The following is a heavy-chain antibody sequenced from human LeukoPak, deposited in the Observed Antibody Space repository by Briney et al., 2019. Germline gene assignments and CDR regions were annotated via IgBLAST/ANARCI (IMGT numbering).Heavy chain of an antibody. CDR2: ISAYNGNT. Sequence: GASVKVSCKASGYSFISYGISWVRQAPGQGLEWMGWISAYNGNTNYAQRLQGRVTMTTGTSTSTVYMELRSLTSDDTAVYYCARVPSGGPFDYWGQGTLVTVSS. J-gene: IGHJ4*02. CDR1: GYSFISYG. V-gene: IGHV1-18*01. D-gene: IGHD2-15*01. CDR3: ARVPSGGPFDY.